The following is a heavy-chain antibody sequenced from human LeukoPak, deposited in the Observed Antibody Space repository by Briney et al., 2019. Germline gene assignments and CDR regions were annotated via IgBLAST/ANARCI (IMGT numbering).Heavy chain of an antibody. V-gene: IGHV4-59*08. Sequence: SETLSLTCPVSGGSISSYYWSWIRQPPGKGLEWIGYIYYSRSTNYNPSLKSRVTISVDTSKNQFSLKLSSVTAADTAVYYCARLMPRDYGGRDAFDIWGQGTMVTVSS. CDR1: GGSISSYY. J-gene: IGHJ3*02. CDR2: IYYSRST. CDR3: ARLMPRDYGGRDAFDI. D-gene: IGHD4-23*01.